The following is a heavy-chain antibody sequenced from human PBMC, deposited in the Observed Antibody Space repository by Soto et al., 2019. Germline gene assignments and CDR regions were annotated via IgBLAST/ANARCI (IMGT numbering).Heavy chain of an antibody. Sequence: QVQLVQSGAEVKKPGASVKVSCKASGYTFTSYDINWVRQATGQGLEWMGWMNPNSGNTGYAQKFQGRVTMTRNTSISTAYMELSSLRSEDTAVYYCARRKIEYSSSRTRYYYYYYGMDVWGQGTTVTVSS. CDR2: MNPNSGNT. CDR1: GYTFTSYD. D-gene: IGHD6-6*01. CDR3: ARRKIEYSSSRTRYYYYYYGMDV. J-gene: IGHJ6*02. V-gene: IGHV1-8*01.